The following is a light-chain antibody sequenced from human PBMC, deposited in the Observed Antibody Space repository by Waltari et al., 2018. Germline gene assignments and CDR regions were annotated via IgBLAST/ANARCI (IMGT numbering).Light chain of an antibody. CDR3: QQYDNSWT. J-gene: IGKJ1*01. Sequence: DIQMTQSPYTLSASVGDRVSMTCRTSQSIDNWLAWYQQKPGKAPKLLIAKTSLLESGVPSRFSGSGSGTEFNLTITTLQPDDFATYYCQQYDNSWTFGQGTKVEIK. CDR2: KTS. V-gene: IGKV1-5*03. CDR1: QSIDNW.